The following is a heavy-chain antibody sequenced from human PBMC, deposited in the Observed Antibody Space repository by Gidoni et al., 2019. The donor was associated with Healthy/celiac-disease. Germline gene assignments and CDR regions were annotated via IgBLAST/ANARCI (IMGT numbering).Heavy chain of an antibody. CDR3: ARVSRDGYKYNWFDP. V-gene: IGHV4-31*03. Sequence: QVQLQESGPGLVKPSQTLSLTCTVSGGSISSGGYYWSWIRQHPGKGLEWIGYIYYRGSTYYNPSLKSRVTISVDTSKNQFSLKLSSVTAADTAVYYCARVSRDGYKYNWFDPWGQGTLVTVSS. CDR1: GGSISSGGYY. CDR2: IYYRGST. D-gene: IGHD5-12*01. J-gene: IGHJ5*02.